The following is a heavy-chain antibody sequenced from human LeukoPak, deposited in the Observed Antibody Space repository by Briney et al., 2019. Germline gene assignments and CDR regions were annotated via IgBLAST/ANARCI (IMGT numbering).Heavy chain of an antibody. J-gene: IGHJ4*02. CDR1: GFTFSSYA. CDR2: ISYDGSNK. V-gene: IGHV3-30*04. Sequence: GRSLRLSCAASGFTFSSYAMHWVRQAPGKGLEWVAVISYDGSNKYYADSVKGRFTISRDNSKNTLYLQMNSLRAEDTAVYYCASRGSAPDYWGQGTLVTVSS. D-gene: IGHD3-10*01. CDR3: ASRGSAPDY.